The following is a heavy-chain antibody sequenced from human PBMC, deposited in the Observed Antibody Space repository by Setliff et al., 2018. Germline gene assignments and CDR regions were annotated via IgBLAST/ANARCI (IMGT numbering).Heavy chain of an antibody. Sequence: PSETLSLTCAVFDGSFSDYYWSWFRQPPGKGLEWIGEINHYGSTKYKSSLRSRVTISVDTSKNQFSLKLNSVTAADTAVYYCARRWNFGPYGSGIHDGFDMWGQGTMVTVS. CDR3: ARRWNFGPYGSGIHDGFDM. V-gene: IGHV4-34*01. J-gene: IGHJ3*02. D-gene: IGHD3-10*01. CDR2: INHYGST. CDR1: DGSFSDYY.